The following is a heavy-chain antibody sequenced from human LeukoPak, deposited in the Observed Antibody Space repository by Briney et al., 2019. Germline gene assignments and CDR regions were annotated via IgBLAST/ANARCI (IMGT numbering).Heavy chain of an antibody. J-gene: IGHJ4*02. D-gene: IGHD5-24*01. CDR3: AKASKRWPTGNAFDY. V-gene: IGHV3-9*01. CDR2: ISWNSGSI. Sequence: GRSLRLSCAASGFTFDDYAMHWVRQAPGKGLEWVSGISWNSGSIGYADSVKGRFTISRDNAKNSLYLQMNSLRAEDTALYYCAKASKRWPTGNAFDYWGQGTLVTVSS. CDR1: GFTFDDYA.